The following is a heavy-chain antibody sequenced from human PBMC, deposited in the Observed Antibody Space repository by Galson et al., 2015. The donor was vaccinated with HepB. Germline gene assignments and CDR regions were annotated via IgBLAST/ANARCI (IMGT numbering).Heavy chain of an antibody. CDR3: ARVFACSSTSCYSLDAFDI. CDR2: IYYSGST. J-gene: IGHJ3*02. D-gene: IGHD2-2*01. Sequence: TLSLTCTVSGGSISSGDYYWSWIRQPPGKGLEWTGYIYYSGSTYYNPSLKSRVTISVDTSKNQFSLKLSSVTAADTAVYYCARVFACSSTSCYSLDAFDIWGQGTMVTVSS. V-gene: IGHV4-30-4*01. CDR1: GGSISSGDYY.